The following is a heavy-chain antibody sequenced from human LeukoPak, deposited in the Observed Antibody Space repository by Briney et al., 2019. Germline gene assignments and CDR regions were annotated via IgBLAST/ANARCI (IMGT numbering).Heavy chain of an antibody. J-gene: IGHJ6*03. Sequence: SVKVSCKASGGTFNSYAISWVRQAPGQGLEWMGGIMPLFGTANYAQEFQGGVTFTTDESASTAYMEVSSLRSEDTAVYYCASGSLGDGYGVGDYYQYMDVWGKGTTVTVSS. V-gene: IGHV1-69*05. CDR1: GGTFNSYA. CDR3: ASGSLGDGYGVGDYYQYMDV. CDR2: IMPLFGTA. D-gene: IGHD5-24*01.